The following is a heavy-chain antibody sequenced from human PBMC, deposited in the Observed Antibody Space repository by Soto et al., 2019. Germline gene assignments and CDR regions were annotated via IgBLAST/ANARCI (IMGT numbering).Heavy chain of an antibody. V-gene: IGHV4-31*03. D-gene: IGHD2-15*01. CDR1: GGSISSGNYY. CDR2: IYHSGST. CDR3: ARDPSGGSGPDY. Sequence: QVQLQESGPGLVKPSQTLSLTCTVSGGSISSGNYYWNWIRQHPGKGLEWLGYIYHSGSTYYNPSLKSRVTISVDTSKNPFSLKLSSVTAADTAVYYCARDPSGGSGPDYWGQGTLVTVSS. J-gene: IGHJ4*02.